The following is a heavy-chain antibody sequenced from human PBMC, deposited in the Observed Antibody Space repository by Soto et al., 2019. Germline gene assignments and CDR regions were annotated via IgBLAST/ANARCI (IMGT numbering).Heavy chain of an antibody. CDR2: IYYSGST. CDR1: GGSISSYY. CDR3: AREGSTGGFDY. Sequence: SETLSLTCTVSGGSISSYYWSWIRQPPGKGLEWIAYIYYSGSTKYNPSLKSRVTISLDTSKNQFSLKLSSVTAADTAVYYCAREGSTGGFDYWGQGTMVTVSS. V-gene: IGHV4-59*01. J-gene: IGHJ4*02. D-gene: IGHD2-8*02.